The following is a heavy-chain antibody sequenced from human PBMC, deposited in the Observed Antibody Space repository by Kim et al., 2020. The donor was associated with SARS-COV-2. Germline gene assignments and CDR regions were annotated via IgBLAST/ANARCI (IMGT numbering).Heavy chain of an antibody. J-gene: IGHJ4*02. D-gene: IGHD3-16*01. V-gene: IGHV3-33*05. CDR3: AREGFGWYDYVWGSYQTRFDY. CDR2: ISYDGSNK. CDR1: GFTFSSYG. Sequence: GGSLRLSCAASGFTFSSYGMHWVRQAPGKGLEWVAVISYDGSNKYYADSVKVRFTISRDNSKNTLYLQMNSLRAEDTAVYYCAREGFGWYDYVWGSYQTRFDYWGQGTLVTVSS.